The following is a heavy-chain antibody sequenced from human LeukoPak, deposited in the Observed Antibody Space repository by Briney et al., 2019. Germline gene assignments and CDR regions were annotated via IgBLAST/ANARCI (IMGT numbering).Heavy chain of an antibody. CDR1: GHSFTSYW. CDR2: IYPGDSDT. J-gene: IGHJ4*02. Sequence: GESLKISCKGSGHSFTSYWIGWVRQMPGKGLEWMGIIYPGDSDTRYSPSFQGQVTISADKSISTAYLQWSSLKASDTAMYYCASFGYSSGWHQSPFDYWGQGTLVTVSS. D-gene: IGHD6-19*01. CDR3: ASFGYSSGWHQSPFDY. V-gene: IGHV5-51*01.